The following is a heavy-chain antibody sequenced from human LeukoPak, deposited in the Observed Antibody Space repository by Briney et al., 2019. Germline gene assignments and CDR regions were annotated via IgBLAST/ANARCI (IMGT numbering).Heavy chain of an antibody. CDR2: ISYDGSNK. D-gene: IGHD5-12*01. CDR3: AKDLGDSGYDFYYYYGMDV. J-gene: IGHJ6*02. Sequence: PGGSLRLSCAASGFTFNSYGMHWVRQAPGKGLEWVAVISYDGSNKYYADSVKGRFTISRDNSKNTLYLQMNSLRAEDTAVYYCAKDLGDSGYDFYYYYGMDVWGQGTTVTVSS. V-gene: IGHV3-30*18. CDR1: GFTFNSYG.